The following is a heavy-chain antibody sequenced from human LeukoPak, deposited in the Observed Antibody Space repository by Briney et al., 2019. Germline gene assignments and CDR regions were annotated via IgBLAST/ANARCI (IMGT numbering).Heavy chain of an antibody. D-gene: IGHD3-22*01. CDR1: GGSISSGSYY. CDR3: ARSYYDSSGYYPPGAY. V-gene: IGHV4-61*02. J-gene: IGHJ4*02. CDR2: IYTSGST. Sequence: SETLSLTCTVSGGSISSGSYYWSWIRQPAGKGLEWIGRIYTSGSTNYNPSLKSRVTISLDTSKNQFSLKLSSVTAADTAVYYCARSYYDSSGYYPPGAYWGQGTLVTVSS.